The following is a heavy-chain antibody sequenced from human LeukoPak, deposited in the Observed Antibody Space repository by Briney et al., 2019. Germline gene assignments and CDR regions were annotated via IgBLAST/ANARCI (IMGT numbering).Heavy chain of an antibody. J-gene: IGHJ3*02. D-gene: IGHD2-15*01. CDR1: GYTFTSYD. Sequence: GASVKVSCKASGYTFTSYDINWVRQATGQGLEWMGWMNPNSGNTGYAQKFQGRVTITRNTSISTAYMELSSLRSEDTAVSYCARGRRDIVVVVAAVDAFDIWGQGTMVTVSS. V-gene: IGHV1-8*03. CDR2: MNPNSGNT. CDR3: ARGRRDIVVVVAAVDAFDI.